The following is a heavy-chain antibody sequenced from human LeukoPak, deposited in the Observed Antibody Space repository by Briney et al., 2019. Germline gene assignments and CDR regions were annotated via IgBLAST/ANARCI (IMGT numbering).Heavy chain of an antibody. V-gene: IGHV3-48*01. CDR3: AKDIAASGLPRIFDL. D-gene: IGHD6-13*01. CDR2: ISSSSSTI. CDR1: GFTFSSYS. J-gene: IGHJ4*02. Sequence: GGSLRLSCAASGFTFSSYSMNWVRQAPGKGLEWVSYISSSSSTIYYADSVKGRFTISRDNAKNSLYLQMNSLRAEDTAVYYCAKDIAASGLPRIFDLWGQGTLVTVSS.